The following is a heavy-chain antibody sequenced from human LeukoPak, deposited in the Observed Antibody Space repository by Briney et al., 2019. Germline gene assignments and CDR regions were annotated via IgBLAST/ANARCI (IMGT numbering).Heavy chain of an antibody. J-gene: IGHJ6*02. Sequence: PSETLSLTCSVSGGSISGDGYHWGWIRRPPGKGLEWIGSIHYSGSTCYKTSLKSRVTIDVDTSENQFSLKLSSVTAADTAVYYCARTSHSGYMVRGVLYYGMDVWGQGTTVTVSS. CDR3: ARTSHSGYMVRGVLYYGMDV. D-gene: IGHD3-10*01. CDR2: IHYSGST. V-gene: IGHV4-39*01. CDR1: GGSISGDGYH.